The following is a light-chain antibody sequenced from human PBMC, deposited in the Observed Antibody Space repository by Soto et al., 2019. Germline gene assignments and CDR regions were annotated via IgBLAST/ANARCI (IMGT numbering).Light chain of an antibody. Sequence: EFVLTQSPGTLSLSPGERATLSCRASQTVRNNYLAWYQQKPGQAPRLLIYDASSRATGIPDRFSGGGSGTDFTLTISRLEPEDFAVYYCQQGSNWPRTFGQGTRLEIK. V-gene: IGKV3D-20*02. J-gene: IGKJ5*01. CDR1: QTVRNNY. CDR2: DAS. CDR3: QQGSNWPRT.